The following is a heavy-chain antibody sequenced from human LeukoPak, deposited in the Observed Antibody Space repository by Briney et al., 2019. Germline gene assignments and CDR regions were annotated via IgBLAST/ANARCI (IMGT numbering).Heavy chain of an antibody. V-gene: IGHV7-4-1*02. D-gene: IGHD5-18*01. CDR1: GYTFSSYA. CDR2: INTNTGNP. J-gene: IGHJ3*02. CDR3: ARDIGALRIQVPPDAFDI. Sequence: ASVKVSCKASGYTFSSYAMNWVRQAHGQGLEWMGWINTNTGNPTYAQGFTGRFVFSLDTSVSTAYLQISSLKAEDTAVYYCARDIGALRIQVPPDAFDIWGQGTMVTVSS.